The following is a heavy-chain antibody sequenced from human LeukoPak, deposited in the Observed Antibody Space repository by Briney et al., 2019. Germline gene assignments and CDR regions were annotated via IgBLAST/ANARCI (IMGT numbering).Heavy chain of an antibody. V-gene: IGHV3-49*04. CDR3: ARVGTAIIGSDPVDY. CDR1: GFTFGDFA. CDR2: IRVRAYGGAA. D-gene: IGHD2-21*02. Sequence: PGRSLRLSCTTSGFTFGDFAMSWVRQAPGKGLEWVGFIRVRAYGGAADYAASVKGRFTISREDSNSVAYLQMNSLKTEDTAMYYCARVGTAIIGSDPVDYWGQGTLVTVSS. J-gene: IGHJ4*02.